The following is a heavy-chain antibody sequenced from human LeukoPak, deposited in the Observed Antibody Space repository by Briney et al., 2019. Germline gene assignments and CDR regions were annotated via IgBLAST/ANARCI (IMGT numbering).Heavy chain of an antibody. CDR2: IYTSGST. Sequence: PSETLSLTCTVSGGSISSYYWSWIRQPAGKGLEWIGRIYTSGSTNYNPSLKSRVTMSVDTSKNQFSLKLSSVTAADTAVYYCARDRVRIVATIWEYYFDYWGQGTLVTVSS. CDR1: GGSISSYY. J-gene: IGHJ4*02. V-gene: IGHV4-4*07. D-gene: IGHD5-12*01. CDR3: ARDRVRIVATIWEYYFDY.